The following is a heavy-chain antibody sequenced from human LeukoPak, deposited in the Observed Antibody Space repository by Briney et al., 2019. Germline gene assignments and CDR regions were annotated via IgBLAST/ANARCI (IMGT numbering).Heavy chain of an antibody. CDR3: ARDVTSTGYSSSWYVGYFDY. CDR2: ISYDGSNK. D-gene: IGHD6-13*01. Sequence: GGSLRLSCAASGFTFSSYVMHWVRQAPGKGLEWVAVISYDGSNKYYADSVKGRFTISRDNSKNTLYLQMNSLRAEDTAVYYCARDVTSTGYSSSWYVGYFDYWGQGTLVTVSS. J-gene: IGHJ4*02. V-gene: IGHV3-30*04. CDR1: GFTFSSYV.